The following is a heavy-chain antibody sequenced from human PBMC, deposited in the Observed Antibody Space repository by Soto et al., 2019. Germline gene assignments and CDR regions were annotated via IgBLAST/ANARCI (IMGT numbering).Heavy chain of an antibody. J-gene: IGHJ4*02. CDR1: GFTFSNYA. CDR2: ISDSGGST. CDR3: AKDWSSGYYYFDY. D-gene: IGHD3-22*01. Sequence: GGSLRLSCAASGFTFSNYAMSWVRQAPGKGLEWVPVISDSGGSTYYADSVKGRFTISRDNSKNTLYLEMNSLRAEDTAVYYCAKDWSSGYYYFDYWGQGTLVTVSS. V-gene: IGHV3-23*01.